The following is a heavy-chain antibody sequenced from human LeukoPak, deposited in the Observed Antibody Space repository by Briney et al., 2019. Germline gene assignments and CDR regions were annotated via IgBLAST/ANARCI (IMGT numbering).Heavy chain of an antibody. V-gene: IGHV4-59*01. CDR3: ARGLPKDYVWGSYRYTHFDY. CDR1: GGSISSYY. Sequence: SETLSLTCTVSGGSISSYYWSWIRQPPGKGLEWIGYIYYSGSTNYNPSLKSRVTTSVDTSKNQFSLKLSSVTAADTAVYYCARGLPKDYVWGSYRYTHFDYWGQGTLVTVSS. J-gene: IGHJ4*02. D-gene: IGHD3-16*02. CDR2: IYYSGST.